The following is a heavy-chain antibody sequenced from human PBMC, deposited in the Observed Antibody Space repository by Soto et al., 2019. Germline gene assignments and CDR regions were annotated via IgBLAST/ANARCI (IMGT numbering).Heavy chain of an antibody. CDR1: GFTFSSYS. D-gene: IGHD2-2*01. V-gene: IGHV3-48*01. CDR3: ARCSSTSCYYLAFDI. J-gene: IGHJ3*02. CDR2: ISSSSSTI. Sequence: GFLRDPSAASGFTFSSYSMNCVSQAPGKGLEWVSYISSSSSTIYYADSVKGRFTISRDNAKNPLYLQMNSLRAEDTAVYYCARCSSTSCYYLAFDIWGQGTMVTVSS.